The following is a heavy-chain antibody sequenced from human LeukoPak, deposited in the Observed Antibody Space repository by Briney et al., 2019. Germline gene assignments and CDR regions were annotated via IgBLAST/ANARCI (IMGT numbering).Heavy chain of an antibody. Sequence: GGSLRLSCAASGFTFSSYAMSWVRQTPGKGLEWVSAIRGSGGSTYYVDSVKGRFTISRDNSKNMLYLRMNSLRAEDTAVYYCAMLGELLSSDYWGQGTLVTVSS. CDR3: AMLGELLSSDY. CDR1: GFTFSSYA. J-gene: IGHJ4*02. CDR2: IRGSGGST. D-gene: IGHD1-26*01. V-gene: IGHV3-23*01.